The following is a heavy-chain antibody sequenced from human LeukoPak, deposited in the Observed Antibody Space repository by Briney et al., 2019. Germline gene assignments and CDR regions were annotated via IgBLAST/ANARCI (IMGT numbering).Heavy chain of an antibody. V-gene: IGHV4-34*01. D-gene: IGHD2-2*01. CDR3: ARGGVVVPAAMPYNWFDP. Sequence: PSETLSLTCAVYGGSFSGYYWSWIRQPPGKGLEWIGEMNHSGSNNYNPSLKRRVTISVDTSKNQFSLKLSSVTAADTAVYYCARGGVVVPAAMPYNWFDPWGQGTLVTVSS. CDR1: GGSFSGYY. CDR2: MNHSGSN. J-gene: IGHJ5*02.